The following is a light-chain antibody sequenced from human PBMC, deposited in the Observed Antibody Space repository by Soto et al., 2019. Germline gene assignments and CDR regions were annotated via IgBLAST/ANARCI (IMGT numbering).Light chain of an antibody. V-gene: IGKV3-15*01. J-gene: IGKJ1*01. CDR3: QQYTEWPPWT. CDR1: QSVSSN. CDR2: AAS. Sequence: EIIMTQSAATLSVSPGERASLSCRASQSVSSNLAWYQQKPGQAPRLLIYAASTRATGISTRFSGSGSGTEFTLTISSLQSEDFAIYYCQQYTEWPPWTFGQGTKVDIK.